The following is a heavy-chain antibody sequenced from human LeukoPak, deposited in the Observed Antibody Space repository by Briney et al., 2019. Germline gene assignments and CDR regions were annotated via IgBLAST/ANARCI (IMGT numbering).Heavy chain of an antibody. CDR3: ARDRMGSGGTDY. Sequence: TSETLSLTCTVSGYSISSGYYWGWIRQPPGKGLEWIGSIYHSGSTYYNPSLKSRVTISLDTSRNQFSLKLSSVTAADTAVYYCARDRMGSGGTDYWGQGTLVTVSS. J-gene: IGHJ4*02. CDR2: IYHSGST. CDR1: GYSISSGYY. D-gene: IGHD3-16*01. V-gene: IGHV4-38-2*02.